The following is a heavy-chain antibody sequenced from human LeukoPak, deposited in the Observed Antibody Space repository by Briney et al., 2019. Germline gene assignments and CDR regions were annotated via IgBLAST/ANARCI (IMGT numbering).Heavy chain of an antibody. V-gene: IGHV1-2*02. CDR3: ARDLPYSNYPYYFDY. CDR2: NNPNSGGT. Sequence: GASVKVSCKASGYTFTGYYMHWVRQAPGQGLEWMGWNNPNSGGTNYAQKFQGRVTMTRDTSISTAYMELSRLRSDDTAVYYCARDLPYSNYPYYFDYWGQGTLVTVSS. D-gene: IGHD4-11*01. J-gene: IGHJ4*02. CDR1: GYTFTGYY.